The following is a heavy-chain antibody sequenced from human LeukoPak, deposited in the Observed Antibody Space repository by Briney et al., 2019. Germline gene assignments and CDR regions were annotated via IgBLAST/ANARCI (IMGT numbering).Heavy chain of an antibody. CDR3: ARLPYRGSGMEWFDP. Sequence: GESLKISCKGSGYSFTSYWIGWVRQMPGKGLEWMGIIYPGDSDTRYSPSFQGQVTISADKSISTAYLQWSSLKASDTAMYYCARLPYRGSGMEWFDPWGQGTLVTVSS. V-gene: IGHV5-51*01. D-gene: IGHD3-10*01. CDR2: IYPGDSDT. CDR1: GYSFTSYW. J-gene: IGHJ5*02.